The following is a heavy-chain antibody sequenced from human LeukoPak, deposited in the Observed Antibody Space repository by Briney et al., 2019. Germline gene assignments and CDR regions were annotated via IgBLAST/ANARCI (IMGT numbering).Heavy chain of an antibody. J-gene: IGHJ4*02. CDR3: AKDYSFSNFN. Sequence: PGGSLRLSCAASGFMFPNHWMTWVRQAPGKGLEWVANINERGSETYYAGYVKGRFTISRDNTKKSLFLQLNSLSVEDTAMYYCAKDYSFSNFNWGQGTLVTVSS. CDR1: GFMFPNHW. D-gene: IGHD2-15*01. V-gene: IGHV3-7*01. CDR2: INERGSET.